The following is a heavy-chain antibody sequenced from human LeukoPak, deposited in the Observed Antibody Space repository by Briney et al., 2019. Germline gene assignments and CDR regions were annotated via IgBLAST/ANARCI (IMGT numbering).Heavy chain of an antibody. CDR3: ARIHSSSFYYYYYMDV. J-gene: IGHJ6*03. CDR2: IYTSGST. V-gene: IGHV4-61*02. CDR1: GGSISSGSYY. Sequence: SETLSLTCTVSGGSISSGSYYWSWIRQPAGKGLEWIGRIYTSGSTNYNPPLKSRVTISVDTSKNQFSLKLSSVTAADTAVYYCARIHSSSFYYYYYMDVWGKGTTVTVSS. D-gene: IGHD6-6*01.